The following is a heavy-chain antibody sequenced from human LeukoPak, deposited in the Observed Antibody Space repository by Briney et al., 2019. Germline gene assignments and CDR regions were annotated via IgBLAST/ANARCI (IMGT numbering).Heavy chain of an antibody. CDR3: AKAAWAHDYGDPMGY. CDR2: ISGSGGST. D-gene: IGHD4-17*01. V-gene: IGHV3-23*01. Sequence: GGSLRLSCAASGFTFSRYAMNWVRQAPGKGLEWVSTISGSGGSTYYADSVEGRFTISRDTSKNTLYLQMNSLRAEDTAVYYCAKAAWAHDYGDPMGYWGQGTLVTVSS. CDR1: GFTFSRYA. J-gene: IGHJ4*02.